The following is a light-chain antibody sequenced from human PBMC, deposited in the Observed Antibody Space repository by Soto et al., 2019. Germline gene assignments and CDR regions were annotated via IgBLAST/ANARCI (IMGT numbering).Light chain of an antibody. CDR2: DAS. V-gene: IGKV1-5*01. Sequence: DIQMPQSPSPLSASVGDRVTITCRASQSISSWLAWFQQKPGKAPKLLIYDASNLQSGVPSRFSGSGSGTEFTLTISSLQPDDFATYYCQQYNSYSGYTFGQGTKLEIK. J-gene: IGKJ2*01. CDR1: QSISSW. CDR3: QQYNSYSGYT.